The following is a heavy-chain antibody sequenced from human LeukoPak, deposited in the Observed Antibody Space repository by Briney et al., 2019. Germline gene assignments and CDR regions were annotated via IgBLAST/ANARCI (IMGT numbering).Heavy chain of an antibody. CDR2: ISYDGSNK. CDR1: GFTFSSYG. D-gene: IGHD3-16*02. J-gene: IGHJ4*02. V-gene: IGHV3-30*18. CDR3: AKVWGSYRNYFDY. Sequence: GGSLRLSCAASGFTFSSYGMHWVRQAPGKGLEWVAVISYDGSNKYYADSVKGRFTISRDNSKNTLYLQMNSLRGEDTAVYYCAKVWGSYRNYFDYWGQGTLVTVSS.